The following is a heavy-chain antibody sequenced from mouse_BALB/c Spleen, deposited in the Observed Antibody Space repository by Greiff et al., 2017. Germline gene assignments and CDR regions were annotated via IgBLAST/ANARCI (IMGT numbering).Heavy chain of an antibody. D-gene: IGHD2-1*01. J-gene: IGHJ3*01. CDR1: GYSFTGYF. CDR3: AREHGNYFAY. Sequence: EVHLVESGPELVKPGASVKISCKASGYSFTGYFMNWVMQSHGKSLEWIGRINPYNGDTFYNQKFKGKATLTVDKSSSTAHMELRSLASEDSAVYYCAREHGNYFAYWGQGTLVTVSA. CDR2: INPYNGDT. V-gene: IGHV1-20*02.